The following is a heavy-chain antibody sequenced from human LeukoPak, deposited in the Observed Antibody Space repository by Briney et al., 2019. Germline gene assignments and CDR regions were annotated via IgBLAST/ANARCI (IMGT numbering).Heavy chain of an antibody. CDR3: ARVGSKDYYYGMDV. J-gene: IGHJ6*02. D-gene: IGHD1-1*01. CDR2: IIPILGIA. CDR1: GGTFSSYA. Sequence: GASVKVSCKASGGTFSSYAISWVRQAPGQGLEWMGRIIPILGIANYAQKFQGRVTITADKSTSTAYMELSSLRSEDTAVYYCARVGSKDYYYGMDVRGQGTTVTVSS. V-gene: IGHV1-69*04.